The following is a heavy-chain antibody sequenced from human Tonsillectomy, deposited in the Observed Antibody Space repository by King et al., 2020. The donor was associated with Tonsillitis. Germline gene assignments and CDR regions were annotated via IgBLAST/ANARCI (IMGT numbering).Heavy chain of an antibody. CDR3: ARDPEAAGKGAHAEYGMDV. D-gene: IGHD6-13*01. CDR1: GFTFSSYG. Sequence: VQLVESGGGVVQPGRSLRLSCAASGFTFSSYGMHWVRQAPGKGLEWVAVISYDGSNKYYADSVKGRFTISRDNSKNTLYLQMNSLRAEDTAVYYCARDPEAAGKGAHAEYGMDVWGQGTTVTVSS. J-gene: IGHJ6*02. V-gene: IGHV3-33*05. CDR2: ISYDGSNK.